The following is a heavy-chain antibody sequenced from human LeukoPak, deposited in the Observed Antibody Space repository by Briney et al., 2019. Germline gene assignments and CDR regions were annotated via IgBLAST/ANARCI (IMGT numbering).Heavy chain of an antibody. CDR3: ARAHKRRIAAAGTVDP. CDR1: GGSISSGGYY. V-gene: IGHV4-31*03. CDR2: IYYSGST. J-gene: IGHJ5*02. D-gene: IGHD6-13*01. Sequence: PSETLSFTCTVSGGSISSGGYYWSWIRQHPGKGLEWIGYIYYSGSTYYNPPLKSRVTISVDTSKNQFSLKLSSVTAADTAVYYCARAHKRRIAAAGTVDPWGQGTLVTVSS.